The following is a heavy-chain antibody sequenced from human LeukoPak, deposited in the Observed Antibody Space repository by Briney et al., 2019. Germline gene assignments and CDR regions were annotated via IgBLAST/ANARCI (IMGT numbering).Heavy chain of an antibody. CDR3: AKDNWGFLEWLLLGY. CDR2: ISGSGVST. CDR1: GFTFSSYA. D-gene: IGHD3-3*01. J-gene: IGHJ4*02. Sequence: AGGSLRLSCAASGFTFSSYAMSWVRQAPGKGLEWVSAISGSGVSTYYADSVKGRFTISRDNSKNTLYLQMNSLRAEDTAVYYCAKDNWGFLEWLLLGYWGQGPLVTVSS. V-gene: IGHV3-23*01.